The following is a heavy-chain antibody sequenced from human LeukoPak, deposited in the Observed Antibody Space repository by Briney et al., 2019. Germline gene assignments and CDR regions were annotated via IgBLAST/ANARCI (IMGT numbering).Heavy chain of an antibody. CDR2: IGISSGNT. Sequence: GRSLRLSCAASGFTFSDYSMNWVRQAPGKGLEWISYIGISSGNTKYADSVKGRFTISGDNAKSSLYLQMNSLRVEDTAVYYCARDYYYAFYNWGQRTLVTVSS. CDR1: GFTFSDYS. V-gene: IGHV3-48*04. D-gene: IGHD3-22*01. J-gene: IGHJ4*02. CDR3: ARDYYYAFYN.